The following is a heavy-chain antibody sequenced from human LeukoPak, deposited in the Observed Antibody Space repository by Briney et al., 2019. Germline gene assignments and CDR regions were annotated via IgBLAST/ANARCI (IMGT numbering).Heavy chain of an antibody. CDR1: GGTFSSYA. D-gene: IGHD3-16*01. J-gene: IGHJ4*02. Sequence: SVKVSCKASGGTFSSYAISWVRQAPGQGLEWMGRIIPIFGIANYAQKFQGRVTITADKSTSTAYMELSSLRPEDTAVYYCARARGGSYFDYWGQGTLVTVSS. CDR2: IIPIFGIA. V-gene: IGHV1-69*04. CDR3: ARARGGSYFDY.